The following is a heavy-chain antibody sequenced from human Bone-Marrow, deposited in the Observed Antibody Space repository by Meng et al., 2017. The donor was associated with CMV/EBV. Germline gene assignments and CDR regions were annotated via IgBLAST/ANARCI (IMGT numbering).Heavy chain of an antibody. Sequence: ASVKVSCKASGYTFTGYYMHWVRQAPGQGLEWMGWINPNSGGTNYVYKFQGRVTMTRDTSISTAYMELSSLRSEDTAVYYCAGPSLRFFRTWGQGTLVTVSS. CDR2: INPNSGGT. V-gene: IGHV1-2*07. J-gene: IGHJ5*02. CDR1: GYTFTGYY. CDR3: AGPSLRFFRT. D-gene: IGHD3-3*01.